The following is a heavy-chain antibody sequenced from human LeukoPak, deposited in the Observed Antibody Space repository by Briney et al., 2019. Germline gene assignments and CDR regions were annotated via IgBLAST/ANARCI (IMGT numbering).Heavy chain of an antibody. CDR3: ARVAPYCGGDCYFDY. CDR2: INPSGGST. Sequence: ASVKVSCKASGYTFTSYYMHWVRQAPGQGLEWMGIINPSGGSTSYAQKFQGRVTMTRDTSTSTVYMELSSLRSEDTAVHYCARVAPYCGGDCYFDYWGQGTLVTVSS. CDR1: GYTFTSYY. D-gene: IGHD2-21*02. V-gene: IGHV1-46*01. J-gene: IGHJ4*02.